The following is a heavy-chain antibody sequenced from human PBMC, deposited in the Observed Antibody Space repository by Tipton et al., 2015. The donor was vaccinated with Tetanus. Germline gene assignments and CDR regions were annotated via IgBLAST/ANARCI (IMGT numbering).Heavy chain of an antibody. V-gene: IGHV4-34*01. J-gene: IGHJ4*02. Sequence: TLSLTCAVYGASFSDYYWSWIRQSPGKGLEWIGEINHSGSTTYSPSFKSRVTISVDTPKNQFSLRLTSVTAADTAVYYCARANNEFPKKGPFDSWGQGSLVIVSS. D-gene: IGHD1-1*01. CDR2: INHSGST. CDR3: ARANNEFPKKGPFDS. CDR1: GASFSDYY.